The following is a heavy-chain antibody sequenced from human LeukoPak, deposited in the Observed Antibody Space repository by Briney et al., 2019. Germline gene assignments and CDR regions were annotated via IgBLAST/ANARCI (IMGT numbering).Heavy chain of an antibody. CDR2: IKKDGSER. Sequence: GGSLRLSCAASGFTFSSYWMTWVRQAPGRGLEWVAIIKKDGSERYYVDSVKGRFAISRDNTKNSLSLQMKSLRADDTAVYYCARVAKFYYGSETYYFFEHWGQGTPVTASS. V-gene: IGHV3-7*01. CDR1: GFTFSSYW. D-gene: IGHD3-10*01. CDR3: ARVAKFYYGSETYYFFEH. J-gene: IGHJ4*02.